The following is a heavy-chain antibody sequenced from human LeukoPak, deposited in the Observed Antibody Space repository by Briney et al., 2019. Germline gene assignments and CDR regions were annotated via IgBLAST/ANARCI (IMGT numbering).Heavy chain of an antibody. CDR1: GFTFSSYW. CDR2: IKQDGSEK. D-gene: IGHD3-16*01. CDR3: ARLGEKADFDY. Sequence: PGGSLRLSCAASGFTFSSYWMSRVRQAPGKGLEWVANIKQDGSEKYYVDSVKGRFTMSRDNAKNSLYLQLNSLRAEDTAVYYCARLGEKADFDYWGQGTLVTVSS. V-gene: IGHV3-7*01. J-gene: IGHJ4*02.